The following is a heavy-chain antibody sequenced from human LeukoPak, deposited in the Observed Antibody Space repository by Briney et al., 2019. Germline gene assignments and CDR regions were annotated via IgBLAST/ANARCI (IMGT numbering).Heavy chain of an antibody. CDR3: AKGRSIFYYDSSGYGDYWWYYFDY. CDR2: ISGSGGST. J-gene: IGHJ4*02. CDR1: GFTFSSYA. D-gene: IGHD3-22*01. V-gene: IGHV3-23*01. Sequence: GGSLRLSCAASGFTFSSYAMSWVRQAPGKGLEWVSAISGSGGSTYYADSVKGRFTISRDNSKNTLYLQMNSLRAEDTAVYYCAKGRSIFYYDSSGYGDYWWYYFDYWGQGTLVPVSS.